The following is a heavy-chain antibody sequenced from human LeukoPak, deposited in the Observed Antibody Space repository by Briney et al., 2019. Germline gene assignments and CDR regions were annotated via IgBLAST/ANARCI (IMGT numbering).Heavy chain of an antibody. V-gene: IGHV3-30-3*01. Sequence: PGGSLRLSCAASGFTFSSYAMHWVRQAPGKGLEWVAVISYDGSNKYYADSVKGRFTISRDNSKNTLYLQMNSLRAEDTAVYYCARDVDQAAAPPERFDYWGQGTLVTVSS. CDR1: GFTFSSYA. CDR3: ARDVDQAAAPPERFDY. D-gene: IGHD6-6*01. J-gene: IGHJ4*02. CDR2: ISYDGSNK.